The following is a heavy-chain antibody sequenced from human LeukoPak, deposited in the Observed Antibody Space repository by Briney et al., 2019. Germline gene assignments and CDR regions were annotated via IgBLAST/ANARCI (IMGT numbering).Heavy chain of an antibody. CDR1: GYTFTSYG. CDR2: ISGYNGNT. D-gene: IGHD6-25*01. Sequence: ASGTVSCKASGYTFTSYGISWVRQAPGQGLEWMGWISGYNGNTNYAHKLQGRVTMTTDTSTSTAYMELRSLRSDDTAVYYCARKLIAAAARFDPWGQETLVTVLS. CDR3: ARKLIAAAARFDP. V-gene: IGHV1-18*01. J-gene: IGHJ5*02.